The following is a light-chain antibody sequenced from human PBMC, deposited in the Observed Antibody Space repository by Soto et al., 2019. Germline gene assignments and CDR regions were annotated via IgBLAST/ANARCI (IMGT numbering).Light chain of an antibody. J-gene: IGKJ1*01. CDR3: QQADIWPPWT. Sequence: EIEMTQSPATLSVSPGERATLSCRSSQSVGRKLAWYQQKPGQAPRLLIYDASNRAMGVTARFSGSGSGTECTLTISSLQSDDVAVYHCQQADIWPPWTFGQGTKVEI. V-gene: IGKV3-15*01. CDR2: DAS. CDR1: QSVGRK.